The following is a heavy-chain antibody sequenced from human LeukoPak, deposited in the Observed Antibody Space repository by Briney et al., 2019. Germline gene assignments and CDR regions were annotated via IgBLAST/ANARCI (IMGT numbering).Heavy chain of an antibody. CDR1: GFTFSTYS. Sequence: GGSVTLSCTACGFTFSTYSKKWLRQAPGRGVEGVSSISSSSCSIYYADSVKGQFTISRDNAKNSLYLQMNNLRVEDTAVYYCARGPSCSSVSCYTTGLFDYWGRGTLVTVSS. V-gene: IGHV3-21*01. CDR3: ARGPSCSSVSCYTTGLFDY. J-gene: IGHJ4*02. CDR2: ISSSSCSI. D-gene: IGHD2-15*01.